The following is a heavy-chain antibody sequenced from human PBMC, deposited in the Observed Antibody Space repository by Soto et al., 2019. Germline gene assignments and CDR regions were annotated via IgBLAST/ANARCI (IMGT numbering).Heavy chain of an antibody. V-gene: IGHV3-64D*06. J-gene: IGHJ4*02. CDR2: ISSNGGTT. CDR3: VKPPGYYYDSTNYYSV. Sequence: PGGSLRLSCSASGFTFSSYAIHWVRQAPGKGLEYVSSISSNGGTTYYADSVKGRFTISRDNSRNTLYLQMSSLRAEDTAVYYCVKPPGYYYDSTNYYSVWGQGTLVTVS. CDR1: GFTFSSYA. D-gene: IGHD3-22*01.